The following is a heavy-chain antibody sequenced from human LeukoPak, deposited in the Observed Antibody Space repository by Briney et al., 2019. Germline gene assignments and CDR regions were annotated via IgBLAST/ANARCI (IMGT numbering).Heavy chain of an antibody. Sequence: ASAKVSCKASGYTFTGYYMHWVRQAPGQGREWMGWINPNSGATNWLQKLQGRLTMTRDTSISTAYMELSSLTSDDTAVYYCVRDVYHSRAYDAFDVWGQGTMVTVSS. J-gene: IGHJ3*01. CDR3: VRDVYHSRAYDAFDV. CDR1: GYTFTGYY. V-gene: IGHV1-2*02. CDR2: INPNSGAT. D-gene: IGHD3-22*01.